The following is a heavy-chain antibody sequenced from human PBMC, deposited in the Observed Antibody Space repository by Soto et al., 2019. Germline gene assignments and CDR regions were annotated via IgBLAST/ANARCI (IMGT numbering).Heavy chain of an antibody. Sequence: GGSLRLSCAASGFTFSDYWMYWVRQVPGKGLVWVSRINSDGTKTTYGDSVKGRFTISRDNAKNTLYLQMNSLRADDTAVYYCARAPSGPDWGQGTLVTVSS. CDR3: ARAPSGPD. CDR1: GFTFSDYW. D-gene: IGHD2-15*01. CDR2: INSDGTKT. V-gene: IGHV3-74*01. J-gene: IGHJ4*02.